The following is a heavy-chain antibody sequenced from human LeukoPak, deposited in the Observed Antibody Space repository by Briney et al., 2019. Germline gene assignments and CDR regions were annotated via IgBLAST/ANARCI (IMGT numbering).Heavy chain of an antibody. J-gene: IGHJ4*02. CDR1: GYTFTGYY. Sequence: EASVKVSCKASGYTFTGYYMHWVRQAPGQGLEWMGWINPNSGGTNYAQKFQGRVTMTRDTSISTAYMELSRLRSDDTAVYYCARDQPPNDSSGYYYYYWGQGTLVTVSS. CDR2: INPNSGGT. D-gene: IGHD3-22*01. V-gene: IGHV1-2*02. CDR3: ARDQPPNDSSGYYYYY.